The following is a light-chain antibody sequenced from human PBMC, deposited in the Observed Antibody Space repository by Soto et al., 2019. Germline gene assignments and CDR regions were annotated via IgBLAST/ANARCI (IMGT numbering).Light chain of an antibody. V-gene: IGKV3-15*01. J-gene: IGKJ3*01. CDR1: QSVSSS. CDR2: DAS. Sequence: ETVMTQSPATLSVSPGERPTLSCRASQSVSSSLAWYQQKPGQAPRLLIYDASTRATGILARFSGSGSGTEFTLTISSLQSEDFAVYYCQQYNTWPLTFGPGTKVDIK. CDR3: QQYNTWPLT.